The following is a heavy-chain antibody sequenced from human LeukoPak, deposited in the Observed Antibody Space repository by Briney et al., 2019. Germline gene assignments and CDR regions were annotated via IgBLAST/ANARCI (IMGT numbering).Heavy chain of an antibody. CDR1: GFTFSSYA. Sequence: GGSLRLSCAASGFTFSSYAMSWVRQAPGKGLEWVSAISGRGGSTYYADSVKGRFTISRDNSKNTLYLQMNSLRTEDTAVYYCAKDSSYSYIDYWGQGTLVTVSS. V-gene: IGHV3-23*01. D-gene: IGHD5-18*01. CDR3: AKDSSYSYIDY. J-gene: IGHJ4*02. CDR2: ISGRGGST.